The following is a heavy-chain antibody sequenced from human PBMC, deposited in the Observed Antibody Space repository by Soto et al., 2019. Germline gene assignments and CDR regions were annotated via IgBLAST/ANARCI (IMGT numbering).Heavy chain of an antibody. CDR1: DESVTSPGNY. V-gene: IGHV4-31*11. J-gene: IGHJ1*01. CDR3: SLNHCAGGGCYDRDY. D-gene: IGHD2-15*01. Sequence: VQLQESGPGLVKPSQTLSLTCAVSDESVTSPGNYWNWIRQRPDTGLEWIGYISSGGSPFYNPSLQSRVSRSLDTSTNLFSLTLNSVTAADTAVYYCSLNHCAGGGCYDRDYWGQGTRVTVSS. CDR2: ISSGGSP.